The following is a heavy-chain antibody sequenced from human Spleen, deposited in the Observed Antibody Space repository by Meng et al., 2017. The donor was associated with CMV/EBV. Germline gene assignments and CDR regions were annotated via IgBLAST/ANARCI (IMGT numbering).Heavy chain of an antibody. D-gene: IGHD3-22*01. J-gene: IGHJ4*02. CDR3: ARGLASQGYYDSNGYYYVGGFDY. V-gene: IGHV4-31*01. CDR1: Y. Sequence: YWDWNGERPEKRREWIGYVCYSGSTCSDPALKSQVTRSIDTSKNQFSLKLSTMSAADTAMYYCARGLASQGYYDSNGYYYVGGFDYWGQGTLVTVSS. CDR2: VCYSGST.